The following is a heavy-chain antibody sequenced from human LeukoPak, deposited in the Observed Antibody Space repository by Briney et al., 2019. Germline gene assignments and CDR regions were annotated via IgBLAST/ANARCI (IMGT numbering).Heavy chain of an antibody. CDR2: ISYDGSNK. Sequence: GGSLRLSCAASGFTFSSYAMHWVRQAPGKGLEWVAVISYDGSNKYYADSVKGRFTISRDNSKNTLYLQMNSLRAEDTSVYSCARDTGYSSGWYDYWGQGTLVTVSS. CDR1: GFTFSSYA. J-gene: IGHJ4*02. CDR3: ARDTGYSSGWYDY. D-gene: IGHD6-19*01. V-gene: IGHV3-30-3*01.